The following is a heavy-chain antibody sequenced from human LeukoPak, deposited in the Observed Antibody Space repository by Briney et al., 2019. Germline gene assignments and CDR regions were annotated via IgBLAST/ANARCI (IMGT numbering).Heavy chain of an antibody. V-gene: IGHV4-34*01. J-gene: IGHJ6*02. CDR3: ARDRRSGYSYGYRNYYYYGMDV. CDR1: GGSFSGYY. CDR2: INHSGST. D-gene: IGHD5-18*01. Sequence: PSETLSLACAVYGGSFSGYYWSWIRQPPGKGLEWIGEINHSGSTNYNPSLKSRVTISVDTSKNQFSLKLSSVTAADTAVYYCARDRRSGYSYGYRNYYYYGMDVWGQGTTVTVSS.